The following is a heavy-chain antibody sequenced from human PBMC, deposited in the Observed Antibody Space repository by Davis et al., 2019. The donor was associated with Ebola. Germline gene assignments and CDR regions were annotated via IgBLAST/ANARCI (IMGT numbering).Heavy chain of an antibody. D-gene: IGHD3-16*02. J-gene: IGHJ6*02. Sequence: PGGSLRLSCAASGFTFSSYAMHWVRQAPGKGLEWVAVISYDGSNKYYADSVKGRFTISRDNSKNTLYMQMNSLRAEDTAVYYCARDQVDRRLSRTGGMDVWGQGTTVTVSS. V-gene: IGHV3-30*04. CDR3: ARDQVDRRLSRTGGMDV. CDR1: GFTFSSYA. CDR2: ISYDGSNK.